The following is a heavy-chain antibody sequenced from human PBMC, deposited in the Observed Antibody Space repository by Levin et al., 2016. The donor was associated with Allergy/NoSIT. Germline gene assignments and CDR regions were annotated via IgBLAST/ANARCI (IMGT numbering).Heavy chain of an antibody. CDR3: ARAPTVTQPFDY. D-gene: IGHD4-17*01. Sequence: VRQAPGKGLEWMGIIYPGDSDTRYSPSFQGQVTISADKSISTAYLQWSSLKASDTAMYYCARAPTVTQPFDYWGQGTLVTVSS. J-gene: IGHJ4*02. V-gene: IGHV5-51*01. CDR2: IYPGDSDT.